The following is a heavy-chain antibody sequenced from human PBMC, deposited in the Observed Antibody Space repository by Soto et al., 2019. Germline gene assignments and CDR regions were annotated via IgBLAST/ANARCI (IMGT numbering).Heavy chain of an antibody. CDR1: GYTFTCYY. CDR3: ARTTMTFYYFDF. J-gene: IGHJ4*02. D-gene: IGHD4-17*01. Sequence: ASVKVSCKASGYTFTCYYMHSVRHAPGQGLEWMGVIEPSGGSKSYTQKFQGRITMTRDTSTSTVYMELSSLRSEDTAVYYCARTTMTFYYFDFWGQGTLVTLSS. CDR2: IEPSGGSK. V-gene: IGHV1-46*01.